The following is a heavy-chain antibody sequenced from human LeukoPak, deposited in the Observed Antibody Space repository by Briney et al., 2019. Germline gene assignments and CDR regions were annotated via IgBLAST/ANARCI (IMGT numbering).Heavy chain of an antibody. J-gene: IGHJ4*02. D-gene: IGHD3-16*01. V-gene: IGHV4-59*08. CDR2: LYYSANT. Sequence: SETLSLTCTVAGGSISSYFWSWIRQPPGEGLEWIGYLYYSANTKYNPSLKSRVTISVDTSENQLYLKLSSVTAADTAVYYCSRQRDSRGSFDYWGQGNLVTVSS. CDR3: SRQRDSRGSFDY. CDR1: GGSISSYF.